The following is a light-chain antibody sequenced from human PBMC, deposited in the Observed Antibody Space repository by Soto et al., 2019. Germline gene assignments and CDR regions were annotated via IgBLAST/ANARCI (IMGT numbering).Light chain of an antibody. CDR2: AAS. J-gene: IGKJ4*01. CDR3: QQYNNYSGLT. Sequence: AIRMTQSPSSLSASTGDRVTISCRASQGISSYLAWYQKKPGKAPKLLIYAASTLQSGVPSRFSGSGSGTDFTLTISSLQPDDFATYYCQQYNNYSGLTFGGGTKVDIK. CDR1: QGISSY. V-gene: IGKV1-8*01.